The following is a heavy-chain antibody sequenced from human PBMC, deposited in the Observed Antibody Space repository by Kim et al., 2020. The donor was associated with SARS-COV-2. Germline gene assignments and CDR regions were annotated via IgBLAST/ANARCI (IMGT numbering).Heavy chain of an antibody. CDR3: VKDTNAYSFDI. J-gene: IGHJ3*02. D-gene: IGHD1-26*01. Sequence: TYLADSVRGRFTFSRDNSKNMLSLQMDSLQVEDTDMYYCVKDTNAYSFDIWGQGTMVTVSP. CDR2: T. V-gene: IGHV3-64D*09.